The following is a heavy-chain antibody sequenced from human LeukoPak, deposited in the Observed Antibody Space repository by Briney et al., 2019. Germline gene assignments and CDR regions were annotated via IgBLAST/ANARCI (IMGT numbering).Heavy chain of an antibody. CDR3: ARGGDYDFWSGYYRDFDY. J-gene: IGHJ4*02. Sequence: GASVKVSCKASGYTFTSYDINWVRQATGQGLEWMGWMNPNSGNTGYAQKFQGRVTITRNTSISTAYMELSSLRSEDTAVYYCARGGDYDFWSGYYRDFDYWGQGTLVTVSS. V-gene: IGHV1-8*03. D-gene: IGHD3-3*01. CDR2: MNPNSGNT. CDR1: GYTFTSYD.